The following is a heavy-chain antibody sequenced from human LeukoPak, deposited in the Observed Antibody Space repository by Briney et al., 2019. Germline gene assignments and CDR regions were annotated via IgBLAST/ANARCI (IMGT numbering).Heavy chain of an antibody. CDR3: ARFPNTAMVMGLEYYYYGMDV. D-gene: IGHD5-18*01. J-gene: IGHJ6*02. CDR1: GYTFTSYY. Sequence: GASVKVSCKASGYTFTSYYMHWVRQAPGQGLEWMGIFNPSGGSTSYAQKFQGRVTMTRDTSTSTVYMELSSLRSEDTAVYYCARFPNTAMVMGLEYYYYGMDVWGQGTTVTVSS. V-gene: IGHV1-46*01. CDR2: FNPSGGST.